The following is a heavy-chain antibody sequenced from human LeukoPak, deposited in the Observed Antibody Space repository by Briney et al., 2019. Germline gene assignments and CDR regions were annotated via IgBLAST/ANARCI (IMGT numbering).Heavy chain of an antibody. V-gene: IGHV3-23*01. D-gene: IGHD3-22*01. CDR3: ARGVGYYDSSGTIDY. J-gene: IGHJ4*02. CDR1: GFTFSSYA. Sequence: GGSLRLSCAASGFTFSSYAMSWVRQAPGKGLEWVSALSGRGGSTYYADSVKGRFTISRDNSKNTLYLQMNSLRAEDTAVYYCARGVGYYDSSGTIDYWGQGTLVTVSS. CDR2: LSGRGGST.